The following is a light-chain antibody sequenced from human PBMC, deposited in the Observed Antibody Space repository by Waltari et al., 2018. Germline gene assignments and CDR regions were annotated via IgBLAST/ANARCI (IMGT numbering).Light chain of an antibody. V-gene: IGKV1-39*01. Sequence: DIQMTQSPSSLSASVGDRVTITCRASQRISNFLNWYQQKPGKAPKLRIYAASSLQSGVPSRFSGSGSGTDFTLTISSLQPDDFATYYCQQSNSNPQTFGQGTKVETK. CDR3: QQSNSNPQT. CDR2: AAS. J-gene: IGKJ1*01. CDR1: QRISNF.